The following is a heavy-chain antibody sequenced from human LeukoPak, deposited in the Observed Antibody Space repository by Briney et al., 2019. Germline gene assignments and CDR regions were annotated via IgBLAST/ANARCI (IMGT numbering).Heavy chain of an antibody. CDR1: GISVSSNY. CDR2: IYSGGST. CDR3: ARSGVVPAAILMDEVVVAATPDAFDI. V-gene: IGHV3-53*01. J-gene: IGHJ3*02. Sequence: GGSLRLSCAASGISVSSNYMIWVRQAPGKGLEWVSVIYSGGSTYYADSVKGRFTISRDNSKNTLYLQMNSLRAEDTAVYYCARSGVVPAAILMDEVVVAATPDAFDIWGQGTMVTVSS. D-gene: IGHD2-15*01.